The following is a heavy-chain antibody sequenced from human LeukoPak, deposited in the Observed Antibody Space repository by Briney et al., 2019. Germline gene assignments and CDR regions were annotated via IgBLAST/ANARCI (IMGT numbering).Heavy chain of an antibody. CDR1: GGSFSGYY. CDR3: HVWFRSYYYYGMDV. V-gene: IGHV4-34*01. J-gene: IGHJ6*02. Sequence: SETLSLTCAVYGGSFSGYYWSWIRQPPGKGLEWIGEINHSGSTNYNPSLKSRVTISVDTSKNQFSLKLSSVTAADTAVYYCHVWFRSYYYYGMDVWGQGTTVTVSS. D-gene: IGHD3-10*01. CDR2: INHSGST.